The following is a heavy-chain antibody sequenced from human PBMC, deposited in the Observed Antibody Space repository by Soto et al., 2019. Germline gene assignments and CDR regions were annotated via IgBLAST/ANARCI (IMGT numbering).Heavy chain of an antibody. CDR2: IYHSGST. D-gene: IGHD2-15*01. J-gene: IGHJ6*02. CDR3: AGGHCSGGSCYPEDYYGMDV. Sequence: SETLSLTCTVSGGSISSNWWSWVRQPPGKGLEWIGEIYHSGSTNYNPSLKSRVTISVDKSKNQFSLKLSSVTAADTAVYYCAGGHCSGGSCYPEDYYGMDVWGQGTTVTVSS. CDR1: GGSISSNW. V-gene: IGHV4-4*02.